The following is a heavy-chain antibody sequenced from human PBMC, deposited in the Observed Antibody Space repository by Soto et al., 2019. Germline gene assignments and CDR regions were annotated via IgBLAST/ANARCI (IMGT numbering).Heavy chain of an antibody. CDR1: GFTFSTYG. CDR3: AKVFSYSVIDY. CDR2: ISSDGSNK. D-gene: IGHD5-18*01. V-gene: IGHV3-30*18. Sequence: QVQLVESGGGVVQPGRSLRLSCAASGFTFSTYGMHWVRQAPGKGLEWVAVISSDGSNKYYADSVKGRFTISRDNSKNTLYLQMSSLGAEDTAVYYCAKVFSYSVIDYWGQGTLVTVSS. J-gene: IGHJ4*02.